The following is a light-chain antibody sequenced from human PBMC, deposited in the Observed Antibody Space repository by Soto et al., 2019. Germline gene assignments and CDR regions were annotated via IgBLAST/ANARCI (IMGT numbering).Light chain of an antibody. V-gene: IGKV1-39*01. CDR2: ATS. J-gene: IGKJ1*01. CDR1: QNIRRY. Sequence: DIQMTQSPSSLSASVGDRVTITCRASQNIRRYFNWYQQKQGKAPQLLIYATSSLQTGVPSRFSDSGSGTDFSLVISDLQPEDSATYYCQQGYSTRWTSGRGTKVDI. CDR3: QQGYSTRWT.